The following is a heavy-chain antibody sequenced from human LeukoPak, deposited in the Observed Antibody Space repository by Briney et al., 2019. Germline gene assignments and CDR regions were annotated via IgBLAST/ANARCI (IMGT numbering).Heavy chain of an antibody. J-gene: IGHJ4*02. CDR1: GYIFTNYW. D-gene: IGHD3-22*01. CDR2: IYPGDSET. Sequence: GESLKISCKGSGYIFTNYWIAWVRQMPGKGLEWMGIIYPGDSETRYSPSFQSQVTISADRSISTAYLQWSSLKASDTAIFYCARVPDRSGYFYYFDSWGQGTLLAVSA. CDR3: ARVPDRSGYFYYFDS. V-gene: IGHV5-51*01.